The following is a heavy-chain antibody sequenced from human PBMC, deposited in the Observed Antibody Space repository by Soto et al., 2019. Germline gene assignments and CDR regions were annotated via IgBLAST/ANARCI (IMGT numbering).Heavy chain of an antibody. Sequence: QVQLQESGPGLVKPSETLSLTCTVSGGSISSYYWSWIRQPPGKGLEWIGYIYYSGSTNYNPYLKSRVTISVDTSKNQFSLKLSSVTAADTAVYYCARGSNLAVAGNWVYWGQGTLVTVSS. D-gene: IGHD6-19*01. CDR3: ARGSNLAVAGNWVY. J-gene: IGHJ4*02. CDR2: IYYSGST. V-gene: IGHV4-59*01. CDR1: GGSISSYY.